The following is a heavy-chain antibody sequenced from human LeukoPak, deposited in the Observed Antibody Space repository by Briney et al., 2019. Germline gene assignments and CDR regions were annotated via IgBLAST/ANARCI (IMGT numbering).Heavy chain of an antibody. J-gene: IGHJ6*03. CDR3: ARHVDMTTVNYYYLDV. V-gene: IGHV4-34*01. CDR1: GGSFSTYS. Sequence: SETLSLTCAVYGGSFSTYSWSWIRQPPGKGLEWIGDINYSGNTNYNPSFKSRVIASIDTSKDQFSLKLNSVTAGGTAVCYCARHVDMTTVNYYYLDVWGKGTTVTVSS. CDR2: INYSGNT. D-gene: IGHD4-11*01.